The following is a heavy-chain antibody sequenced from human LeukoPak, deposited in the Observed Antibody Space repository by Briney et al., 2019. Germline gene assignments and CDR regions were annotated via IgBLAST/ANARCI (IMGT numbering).Heavy chain of an antibody. CDR2: IYHTGNT. Sequence: PSETLSLTCAVSGHSISSGYYWGWIRQPPGKGLEWIGNIYHTGNTYKNPSLKSRVTISVDTSKNQFSLKLSSVTAADTAVYYCARHREGLEPYGILNYYYYYMDVWGKGTTVTVSS. V-gene: IGHV4-38-2*01. CDR1: GHSISSGYY. CDR3: ARHREGLEPYGILNYYYYYMDV. J-gene: IGHJ6*03. D-gene: IGHD1-1*01.